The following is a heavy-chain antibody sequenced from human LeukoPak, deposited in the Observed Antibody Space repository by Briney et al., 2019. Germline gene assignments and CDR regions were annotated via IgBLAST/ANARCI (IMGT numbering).Heavy chain of an antibody. Sequence: GGSLRLSCAASGFTFSSYAMSWVRQAPGKRLGWVSAISGSGGSTYYADSVKGRFTISRDNSKNTLYLQMNSLRAEDTALYYCAREYYDILTGYLDYWGQGTLVTVSS. V-gene: IGHV3-23*01. CDR3: AREYYDILTGYLDY. CDR2: ISGSGGST. J-gene: IGHJ4*02. CDR1: GFTFSSYA. D-gene: IGHD3-9*01.